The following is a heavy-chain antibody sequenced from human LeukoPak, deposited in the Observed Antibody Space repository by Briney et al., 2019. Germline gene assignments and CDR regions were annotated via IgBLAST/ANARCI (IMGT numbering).Heavy chain of an antibody. CDR1: GGSISSYY. CDR3: ARDECNYYGAGMDVFDV. CDR2: IYYSGST. Sequence: NPSETLSLTCTVSGGSISSYYWSWIRQPPGKGLEWIGNIYYSGSTNYNPSLKSRVTISVDTSKNQFSLKLSSVTAADTAVYYCARDECNYYGAGMDVFDVWGQGTMVTVSS. V-gene: IGHV4-59*01. D-gene: IGHD3-10*01. J-gene: IGHJ3*01.